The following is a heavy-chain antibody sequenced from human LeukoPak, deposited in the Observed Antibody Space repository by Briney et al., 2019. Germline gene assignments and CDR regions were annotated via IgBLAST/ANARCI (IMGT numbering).Heavy chain of an antibody. V-gene: IGHV3-23*01. CDR3: AKGLDSPNYYMDV. J-gene: IGHJ6*03. D-gene: IGHD3-22*01. CDR2: ISGSGGST. Sequence: GGSLRLSCAASGFTFSSYAMSWVRQAPGKGLEWVSAISGSGGSTYYADSVKGRFTISRDNSKNTLYPQMNSLRAEDTAVYYCAKGLDSPNYYMDVWGKGTTVTVSS. CDR1: GFTFSSYA.